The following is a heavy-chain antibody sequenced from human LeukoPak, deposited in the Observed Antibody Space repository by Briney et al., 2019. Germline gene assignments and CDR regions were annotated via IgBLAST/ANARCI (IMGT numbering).Heavy chain of an antibody. CDR1: GGSISSHY. CDR2: IYYSGST. CDR3: ARETIAAAGMWFDY. V-gene: IGHV4-59*11. D-gene: IGHD6-13*01. J-gene: IGHJ4*02. Sequence: SETLSLTCTVSGGSISSHYWSWIRQPPGKGLEWIGYIYYSGSTNYNPSLKSRVTISVDTSKNQFSLKLSSVTAADTAVYYCARETIAAAGMWFDYWGQGTLVTVPS.